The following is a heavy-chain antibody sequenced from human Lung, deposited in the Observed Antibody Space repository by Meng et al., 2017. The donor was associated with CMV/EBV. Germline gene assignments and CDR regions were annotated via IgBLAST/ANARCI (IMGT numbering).Heavy chain of an antibody. CDR2: IKSKTGGGTT. V-gene: IGHV3-15*01. J-gene: IGHJ5*02. Sequence: GGSLRLSCAASGFTFSNAWMSWVRQAPGKGLEWVGRIKSKTGGGTTDYAAHVKGRFNISRDDSKNTLYLQMNRLKTEDTAVYNCTTDRRTWGQGTLVTVSS. CDR3: TTDRRT. CDR1: GFTFSNAW.